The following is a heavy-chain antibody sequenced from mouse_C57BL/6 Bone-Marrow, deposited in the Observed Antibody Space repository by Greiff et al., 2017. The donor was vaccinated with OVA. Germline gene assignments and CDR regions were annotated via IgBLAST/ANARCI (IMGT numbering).Heavy chain of an antibody. V-gene: IGHV2-9-1*01. CDR1: GFSLTSYA. D-gene: IGHD1-2*01. CDR3: ARKRRYYYAMDY. CDR2: IWTGGST. Sequence: VQLQQSGPGLVAPSQSLSITCTVSGFSLTSYAISWVRQPPGKGLEWLGVIWTGGSTNYNSALKSRLSISKDNSKSQVFLKMNSLQTDDTARYYCARKRRYYYAMDYWGQGTSVTVSS. J-gene: IGHJ4*01.